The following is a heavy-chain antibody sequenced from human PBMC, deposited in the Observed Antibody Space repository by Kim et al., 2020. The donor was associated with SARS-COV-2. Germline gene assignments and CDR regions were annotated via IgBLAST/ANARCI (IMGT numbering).Heavy chain of an antibody. CDR2: INRGGAYK. V-gene: IGHV3-48*03. CDR1: GFSFNNYE. J-gene: IGHJ4*01. CDR3: ARDDTGYNYGSDTAFDH. Sequence: GGSLRLSCAGSGFSFNNYEMNWVRQAPGKGLEWISHINRGGAYKYSAVSVKGRFTISRDNAKNSLYLQMNSLRADDTAVYYCARDDTGYNYGSDTAFDH. D-gene: IGHD5-18*01.